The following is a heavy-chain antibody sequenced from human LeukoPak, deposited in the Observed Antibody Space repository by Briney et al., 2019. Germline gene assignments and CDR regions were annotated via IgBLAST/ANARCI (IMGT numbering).Heavy chain of an antibody. V-gene: IGHV4-59*01. Sequence: SETLSLTCTVSGGSISSYYWSRIRQPLGKGLEWIGYIYYSGSTNYNPSLKSRVTISVDTSKNQFSLKLSSVTAADTAVYYCARGVPAVYYYYYYYMDVWGKGTTVTISS. D-gene: IGHD2-2*01. CDR2: IYYSGST. CDR3: ARGVPAVYYYYYYYMDV. CDR1: GGSISSYY. J-gene: IGHJ6*03.